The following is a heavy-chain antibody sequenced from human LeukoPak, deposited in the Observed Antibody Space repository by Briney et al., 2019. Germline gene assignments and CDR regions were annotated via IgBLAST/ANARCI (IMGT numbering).Heavy chain of an antibody. CDR2: ISSSSSYI. Sequence: GGSLRLSCAASGFTFSSHSMNWVRQAPGKGLEWVSSISSSSSYIYYADSVKGRFTISRDNAKNSLYLQMDSLRAEDTAVYYCARPDYDFWSGSPGGHYMDVWGKGTTVTVSS. J-gene: IGHJ6*03. D-gene: IGHD3-3*01. CDR1: GFTFSSHS. CDR3: ARPDYDFWSGSPGGHYMDV. V-gene: IGHV3-21*01.